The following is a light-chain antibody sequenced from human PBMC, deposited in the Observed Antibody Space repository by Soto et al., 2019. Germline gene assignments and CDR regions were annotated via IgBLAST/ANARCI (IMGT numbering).Light chain of an antibody. V-gene: IGLV1-40*01. Sequence: QSVLTQPPSVSWAPGQRGTISCTGSSSNIGAGYDVHWYQQLPGTAPKLLIYGNSNRPSGGPDRFSGSKSGTSASLAITGLQAEDEADYYCQSYDSSLSGWVFGGGTKLTVL. CDR2: GNS. CDR1: SSNIGAGYD. J-gene: IGLJ3*02. CDR3: QSYDSSLSGWV.